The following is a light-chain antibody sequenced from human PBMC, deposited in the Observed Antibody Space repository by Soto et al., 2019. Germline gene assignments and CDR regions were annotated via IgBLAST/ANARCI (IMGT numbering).Light chain of an antibody. Sequence: IQMTQSPSSLSSSVGDRVTITCRASQSISSYLNWYQQKPGKAPKLLIYAASSLQSEVPSRFSGSRSGTDFTLTISCLQPEDFATYDCQQSYSTPPWTFGQGPKVEIK. V-gene: IGKV1-39*01. CDR3: QQSYSTPPWT. CDR2: AAS. CDR1: QSISSY. J-gene: IGKJ1*01.